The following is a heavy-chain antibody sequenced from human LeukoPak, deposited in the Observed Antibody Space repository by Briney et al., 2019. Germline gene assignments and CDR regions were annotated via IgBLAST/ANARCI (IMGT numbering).Heavy chain of an antibody. CDR2: TYYRSKWYN. D-gene: IGHD6-19*01. CDR1: GDSVSSNSAA. Sequence: SQTLSLTCAISGDSVSSNSAAWSWIRQSPSRGLEWLGRTYYRSKWYNDYAVSAKSRIIIKPDTSKSQFSLQLNSVTPEDTAVYYCAKLGDSSTWGQGTLVTVSS. V-gene: IGHV6-1*01. CDR3: AKLGDSST. J-gene: IGHJ5*02.